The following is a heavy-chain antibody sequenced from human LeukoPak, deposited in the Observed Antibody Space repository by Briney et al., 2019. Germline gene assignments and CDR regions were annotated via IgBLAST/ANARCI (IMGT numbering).Heavy chain of an antibody. V-gene: IGHV1-2*06. D-gene: IGHD4-17*01. CDR2: INPNSGGT. CDR1: GYTFTGYY. CDR3: ARDLGDYGDSGNWFDP. Sequence: ASVKVSCKASGYTFTGYYMHWVRQAPGQGLEWMGRINPNSGGTNYAQKFQGRVTMTRDTSISTAYMELSRLRSDDTAVYYCARDLGDYGDSGNWFDPWGQGTLVTVSS. J-gene: IGHJ5*02.